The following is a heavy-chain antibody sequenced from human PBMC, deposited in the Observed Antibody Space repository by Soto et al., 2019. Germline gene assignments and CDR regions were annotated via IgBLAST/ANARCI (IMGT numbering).Heavy chain of an antibody. Sequence: SETLSLTCTVSGGSVSSGSYYLSWIRQPPGKGLEWIGYIYYSGSTNYNPSLKSRVTISVDTSKNQFSLKLSSVTAADTAVYYCASCPPGGHNGWRWFVPWGQGTLLTGS. D-gene: IGHD2-15*01. CDR3: ASCPPGGHNGWRWFVP. CDR2: IYYSGST. V-gene: IGHV4-61*01. CDR1: GGSVSSGSYY. J-gene: IGHJ5*02.